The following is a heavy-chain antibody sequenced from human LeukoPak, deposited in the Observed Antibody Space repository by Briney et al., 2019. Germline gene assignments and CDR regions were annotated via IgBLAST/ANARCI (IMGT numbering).Heavy chain of an antibody. Sequence: GGPLRLPCGASGITFSTYAMSWVRQSPGKALEWVSIISDTGTDTYSAASVKGRFNVSRDNSKSRLYLQRKSLTPDDTALYYCAITAYCVRPQFAPWGQGTLVTVSS. CDR3: AITAYCVRPQFAP. V-gene: IGHV3-23*01. J-gene: IGHJ5*02. D-gene: IGHD2-21*01. CDR2: ISDTGTDT. CDR1: GITFSTYA.